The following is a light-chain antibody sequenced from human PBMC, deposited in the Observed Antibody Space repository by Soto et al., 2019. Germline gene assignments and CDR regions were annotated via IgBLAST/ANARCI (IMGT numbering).Light chain of an antibody. Sequence: DIQMTQSPSSLSASVEDRVIITCRASQSISNHLNWYQQKPGKAPKLLIFAASSLQSGIPARFSGSGSGTEFTLTISSLQSEDFALYYCHQYNSWPPGTFGQGTKVDIK. CDR2: AAS. CDR3: HQYNSWPPGT. V-gene: IGKV1-39*01. J-gene: IGKJ2*01. CDR1: QSISNH.